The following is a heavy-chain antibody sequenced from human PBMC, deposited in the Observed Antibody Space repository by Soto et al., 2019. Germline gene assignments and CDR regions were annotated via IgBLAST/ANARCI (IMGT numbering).Heavy chain of an antibody. J-gene: IGHJ6*02. V-gene: IGHV3-30-3*01. D-gene: IGHD3-3*01. CDR1: GFTFSSYA. Sequence: SLRLSCAASGFTFSSYAMHWVRQAPGKGLEWVAVISYDGSNKYYADSVKGRFTISRDNSKNTLYLQMNSLRAEDTAVYYCARVVAPKSTIFGVVIIGALGEHGMDVWGQGTTVTVSS. CDR2: ISYDGSNK. CDR3: ARVVAPKSTIFGVVIIGALGEHGMDV.